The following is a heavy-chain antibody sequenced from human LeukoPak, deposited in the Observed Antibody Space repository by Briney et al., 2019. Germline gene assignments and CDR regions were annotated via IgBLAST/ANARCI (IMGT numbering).Heavy chain of an antibody. CDR2: ISAFNGNT. CDR3: ARDGRGQLVRGPGDY. V-gene: IGHV1-18*01. CDR1: GGTFSSYA. J-gene: IGHJ4*02. D-gene: IGHD6-13*01. Sequence: ASVKVSCKASGGTFSSYAISWVRQAPGQGLEWMGWISAFNGNTNYAQKLQGRVTMTTDTSTSTAYMELRSLRSDDTAVYYCARDGRGQLVRGPGDYWGQGTLVTVSS.